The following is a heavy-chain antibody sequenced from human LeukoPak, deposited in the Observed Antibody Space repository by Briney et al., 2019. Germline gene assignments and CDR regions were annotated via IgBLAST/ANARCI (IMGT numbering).Heavy chain of an antibody. D-gene: IGHD2-21*02. Sequence: KSSETLSLTCTVSGGSISSSSYYWGWIRQPPGKGLEWIGSIYYSGSTYYNPSLKSRVTISVDTSKNQFSLKLSSVTAADTAVYYCARVGEHIVVVTAIRSYYYMDVWGKGTTVTVSS. J-gene: IGHJ6*03. V-gene: IGHV4-39*07. CDR3: ARVGEHIVVVTAIRSYYYMDV. CDR2: IYYSGST. CDR1: GGSISSSSYY.